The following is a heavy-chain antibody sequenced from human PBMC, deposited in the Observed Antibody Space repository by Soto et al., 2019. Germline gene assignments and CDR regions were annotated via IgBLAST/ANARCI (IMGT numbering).Heavy chain of an antibody. D-gene: IGHD6-13*01. CDR2: IDPSDSYT. CDR1: GYSFTSYW. V-gene: IGHV5-10-1*01. J-gene: IGHJ6*02. Sequence: GESLKISCKGSGYSFTSYWISWVRQMPGKGLGWMGRIDPSDSYTNYSPSFQGHVTISADKSISTAYLQWSSLKASDTAMYYCASGKAAAGFDYYYYGMDVWGQATTVTVSS. CDR3: ASGKAAAGFDYYYYGMDV.